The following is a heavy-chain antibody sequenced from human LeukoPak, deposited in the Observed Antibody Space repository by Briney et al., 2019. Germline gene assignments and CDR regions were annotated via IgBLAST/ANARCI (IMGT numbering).Heavy chain of an antibody. Sequence: GGSLRLSCAASGFTFSDYYMSRIRQAPGKGLERVSYISSSSSYTNYADSVKGRFTISRDNAKNSLYLQMNSLRAEDTAVYYCARGYYDILTGYYFDYWGQGTLVTVSS. V-gene: IGHV3-11*06. J-gene: IGHJ4*02. CDR3: ARGYYDILTGYYFDY. CDR1: GFTFSDYY. CDR2: ISSSSSYT. D-gene: IGHD3-9*01.